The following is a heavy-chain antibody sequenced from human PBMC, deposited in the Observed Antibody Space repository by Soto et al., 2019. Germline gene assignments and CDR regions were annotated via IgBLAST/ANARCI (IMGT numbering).Heavy chain of an antibody. CDR2: FDPEDGEP. J-gene: IGHJ6*02. D-gene: IGHD3-3*01. V-gene: IGHV1-24*01. Sequence: ASVKVSCKVSGYTLPELPIHWVRQAPGKGLEWMGGFDPEDGEPIYAQKFQGRVTMTQDTSTDTAYMEMSSLTSEDTAVYYCARESESQKRSMIFGGALLKGRYYYYGMDVWGQGTTVTVSS. CDR1: GYTLPELP. CDR3: ARESESQKRSMIFGGALLKGRYYYYGMDV.